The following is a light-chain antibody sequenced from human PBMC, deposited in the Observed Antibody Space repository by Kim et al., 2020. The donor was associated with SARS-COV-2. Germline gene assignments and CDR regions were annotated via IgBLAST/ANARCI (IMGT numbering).Light chain of an antibody. V-gene: IGKV3-15*01. CDR1: QSVSSS. J-gene: IGKJ1*01. CDR2: GAS. Sequence: EIVMTQSPGPLSVSPEESASLSCRASQSVSSSLAWYQQKPGQAPRLLVYGASTRATGIPARFSGSGSGTEFTLAISSLQSEDFAVYYCHQYKSWPPTFGQGTKVDIK. CDR3: HQYKSWPPT.